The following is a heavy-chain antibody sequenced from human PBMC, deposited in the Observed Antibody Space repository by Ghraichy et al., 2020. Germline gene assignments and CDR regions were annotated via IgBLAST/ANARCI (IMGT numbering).Heavy chain of an antibody. D-gene: IGHD4-11*01. CDR2: INRDGSEK. J-gene: IGHJ4*02. V-gene: IGHV3-7*01. CDR1: GFTFSSYW. CDR3: VRGLNTGPGFDY. Sequence: GESLNISCAASGFTFSSYWMNWVRQAPGKGLEWVANINRDGSEKYYADSVKGRFTISRDNAKNSLYGQMNSLRDEDTAVYYCVRGLNTGPGFDYWGQGSLVPVSS.